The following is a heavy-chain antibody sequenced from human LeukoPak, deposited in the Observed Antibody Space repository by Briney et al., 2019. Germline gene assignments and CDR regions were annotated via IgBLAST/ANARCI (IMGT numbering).Heavy chain of an antibody. J-gene: IGHJ4*02. Sequence: ASVKVSCKASGYTFTSYYMHWVRQAPGQGLEWMGIINPSGGSTSYAQKFQGRVTMTRDMSTSTVYMELSSLRSEDTAVYYCARGEMVTPDILTGPYFDYWGQGTLVTVSS. CDR3: ARGEMVTPDILTGPYFDY. V-gene: IGHV1-46*01. CDR1: GYTFTSYY. CDR2: INPSGGST. D-gene: IGHD3-9*01.